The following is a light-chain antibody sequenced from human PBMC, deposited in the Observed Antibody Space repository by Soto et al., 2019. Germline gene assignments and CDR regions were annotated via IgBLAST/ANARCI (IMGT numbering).Light chain of an antibody. Sequence: EIVLSQSPGTLSLSPGERATLSCRASQSVTSNYLVWYQQKPGQAPRLLIYGASSRATGIPDRFSGSGSGTDFTLTISRLESEDFAVYYCQQYGRSPRTFLQGPKVDIK. CDR2: GAS. CDR3: QQYGRSPRT. V-gene: IGKV3-20*01. CDR1: QSVTSNY. J-gene: IGKJ1*01.